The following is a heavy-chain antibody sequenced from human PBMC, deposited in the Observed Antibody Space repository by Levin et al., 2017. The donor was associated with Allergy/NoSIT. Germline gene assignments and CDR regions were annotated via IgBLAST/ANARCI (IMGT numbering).Heavy chain of an antibody. V-gene: IGHV3-23*01. D-gene: IGHD4-17*01. J-gene: IGHJ3*02. CDR1: GFTFSNHA. CDR3: ANSQREFGDYFEPDDAFDI. Sequence: RGESLKISCAASGFTFSNHAMRWVRQAPGKGLEWVSAISGSGGSTYYADSVKGRFTISRDNSKNTVYLQMNSLRAEDTAVYYCANSQREFGDYFEPDDAFDIWGQGTMVTVSS. CDR2: ISGSGGST.